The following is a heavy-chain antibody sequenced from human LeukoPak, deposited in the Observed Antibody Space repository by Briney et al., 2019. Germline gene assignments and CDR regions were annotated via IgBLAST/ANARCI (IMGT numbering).Heavy chain of an antibody. CDR3: ARVGGIAAAVGAFDI. D-gene: IGHD6-13*01. Sequence: GGSLRLSCAASGFTFSSYARHWVRQAPGKGLERVAVISYDGSNKYYADSVKGRFTISRDNSKNTLYLQMNSLRAEDTAVYYCARVGGIAAAVGAFDIWGQGTMVTVSS. CDR2: ISYDGSNK. J-gene: IGHJ3*02. CDR1: GFTFSSYA. V-gene: IGHV3-30*04.